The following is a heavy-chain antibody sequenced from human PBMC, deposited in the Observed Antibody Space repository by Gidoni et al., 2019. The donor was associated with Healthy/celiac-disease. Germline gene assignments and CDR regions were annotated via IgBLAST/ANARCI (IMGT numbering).Heavy chain of an antibody. CDR3: AKRNYYDSSGYYGVAFDI. CDR1: GFTFSSYA. CDR2: ISGSGGST. V-gene: IGHV3-23*01. D-gene: IGHD3-22*01. J-gene: IGHJ3*02. Sequence: EVQLLESVGGLVQPGGSLRLSCAASGFTFSSYAMSWVRQAPGKGLEWVSAISGSGGSTYYADSVKGRFTISRDNSKNTLYLQMNSLRAEDTAVYYCAKRNYYDSSGYYGVAFDIWGQGTMVTVSS.